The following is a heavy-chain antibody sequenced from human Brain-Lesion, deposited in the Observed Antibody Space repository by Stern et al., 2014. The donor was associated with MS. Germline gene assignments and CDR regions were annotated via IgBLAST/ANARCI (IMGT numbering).Heavy chain of an antibody. J-gene: IGHJ4*02. D-gene: IGHD1-26*01. CDR1: GGSISSSTYY. Sequence: VQLVQSGPGLVKPSETLSLTCTVSGGSISSSTYYWAWIRQPPGKGLEWIGNIYYSGFTYYNPSLKSRVTISVDMSKNQCSRKLSSVTAADTAIYYCARHDSVPRPSQLYSARDRGPGYFDYWGQGTLVTVSS. CDR3: ARHDSVPRPSQLYSARDRGPGYFDY. V-gene: IGHV4-39*01. CDR2: IYYSGFT.